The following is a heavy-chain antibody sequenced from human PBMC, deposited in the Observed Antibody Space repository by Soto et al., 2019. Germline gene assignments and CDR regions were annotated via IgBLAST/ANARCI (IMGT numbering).Heavy chain of an antibody. V-gene: IGHV3-30*18. CDR2: ISYDGSNK. Sequence: QVQLVESGGGVVQPGRSLRLSCAASGFTFSSYGMHWVRQAPGKGLEWVAVISYDGSNKYYADSVKGRFTISRDNSKNTLYLQMNSLRAEDTAVCYCAKGEPGLWFDYWGQGTLVTVSS. J-gene: IGHJ4*02. CDR1: GFTFSSYG. CDR3: AKGEPGLWFDY. D-gene: IGHD5-18*01.